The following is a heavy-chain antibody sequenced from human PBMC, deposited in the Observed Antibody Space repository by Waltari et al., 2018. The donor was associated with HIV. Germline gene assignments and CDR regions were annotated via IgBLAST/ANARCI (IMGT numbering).Heavy chain of an antibody. V-gene: IGHV4-61*01. CDR3: ARARFWSGYRYGMDV. J-gene: IGHJ6*02. D-gene: IGHD3-3*01. CDR2: IYYSGST. CDR1: GGSVSSGSYY. Sequence: QVQLQESGPGLVKPSETLSLTCTVSGGSVSSGSYYWSWIRQPPGKGLEWIGYIYYSGSTNYNPSLKSRVTISVDTSKNQFSLKLSAVTAADTAVYYCARARFWSGYRYGMDVWGQGTTVTVSS.